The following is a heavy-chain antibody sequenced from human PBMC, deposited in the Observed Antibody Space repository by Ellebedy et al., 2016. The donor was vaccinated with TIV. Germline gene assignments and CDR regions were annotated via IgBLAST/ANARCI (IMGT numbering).Heavy chain of an antibody. V-gene: IGHV4-39*07. J-gene: IGHJ6*02. CDR1: GGSISSSSYY. CDR2: IYYSGST. D-gene: IGHD2-15*01. CDR3: ARDPPYCSGGSCYPRHYYYYYGMDV. Sequence: SETLSLTXTVSGGSISSSSYYWGWIRQPPGKGLEWIGSIYYSGSTYYNPSLKSRVTISVDTSKNQFSLKLSSVTAADTAVYYCARDPPYCSGGSCYPRHYYYYYGMDVWGQGTTVTVSS.